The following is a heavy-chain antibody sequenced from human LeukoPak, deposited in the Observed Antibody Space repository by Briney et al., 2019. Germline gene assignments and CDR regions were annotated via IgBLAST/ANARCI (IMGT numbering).Heavy chain of an antibody. CDR3: AKDRYPTAVTTNGMGV. J-gene: IGHJ6*02. CDR1: GFTFSSYG. Sequence: GRSLRLSCAGSGFTFSSYGIHWVRQAPGKGLEWVAKILYDGARIYYADSVKGRFTVSRDSSKNTLNLQMNSLRSEDTAVYYCAKDRYPTAVTTNGMGVWGQGTTVTVSS. D-gene: IGHD4-17*01. V-gene: IGHV3-30*18. CDR2: ILYDGARI.